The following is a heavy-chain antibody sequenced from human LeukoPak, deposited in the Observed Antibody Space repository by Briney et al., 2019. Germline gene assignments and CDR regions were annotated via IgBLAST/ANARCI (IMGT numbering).Heavy chain of an antibody. D-gene: IGHD5-18*01. V-gene: IGHV4-59*01. CDR2: IYYSGST. Sequence: PSETLSLTCTVSGGSISSYYWSWIRQPPGKGLEWIGYIYYSGSTNYNPSLKSRVTISVDTSKNQFSLKLSSVTAADTAVYYCARVLYSYGYWFDYWGQGTLVTVSS. CDR1: GGSISSYY. J-gene: IGHJ4*02. CDR3: ARVLYSYGYWFDY.